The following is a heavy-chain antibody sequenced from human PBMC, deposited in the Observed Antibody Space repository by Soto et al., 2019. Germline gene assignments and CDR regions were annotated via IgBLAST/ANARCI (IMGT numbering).Heavy chain of an antibody. CDR1: GGSITNSGYY. J-gene: IGHJ5*02. V-gene: IGHV4-61*05. CDR3: TREQSDDNYFDP. CDR2: IYYSGGT. D-gene: IGHD6-19*01. Sequence: SETLSLTCNVSGGSITNSGYYWGWIRQPPGKGLEWLGYIYYSGGTNYNPSLKSRVTISLDKSKSQFSLRLISVTAADTAVYYCTREQSDDNYFDPWGQGTLVTVSS.